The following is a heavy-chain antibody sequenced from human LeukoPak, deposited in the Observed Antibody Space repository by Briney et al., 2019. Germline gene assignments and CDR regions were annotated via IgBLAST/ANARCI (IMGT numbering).Heavy chain of an antibody. CDR2: IYYTGST. D-gene: IGHD5-18*01. CDR1: GGSISSGSYY. Sequence: SETLSLTCTVSGGSISSGSYYWGWLRQPPGKGLEWIGNIYYTGSTYYSPPLKSRVTVSKDTSKNQFSLKLSSVTAADTAVYYCARVKKVDTSIDYWGQGTLVTVSS. V-gene: IGHV4-39*01. CDR3: ARVKKVDTSIDY. J-gene: IGHJ4*02.